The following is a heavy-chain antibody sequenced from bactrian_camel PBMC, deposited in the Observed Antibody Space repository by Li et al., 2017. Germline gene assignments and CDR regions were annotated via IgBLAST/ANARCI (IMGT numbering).Heavy chain of an antibody. Sequence: HVQLVESGGGSAQAGGSLRLSCTASGAIFNSYVLGWHREGEGIAARDSDGNTAYKDAVKGRFTISKDKNTLYLQMNSLKPEDTAIYYCAAERHIPEESDGLTYVRWRGMEFGYWGQGTQVTVS. CDR2: RDSDGNT. V-gene: IGHV3S53*01. D-gene: IGHD7*01. CDR1: GAIFNSYV. J-gene: IGHJ6*01. CDR3: AAERHIPEESDGLTYVRWRGMEFGY.